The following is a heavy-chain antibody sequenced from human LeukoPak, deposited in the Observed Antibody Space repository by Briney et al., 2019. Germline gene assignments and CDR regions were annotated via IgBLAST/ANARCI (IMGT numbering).Heavy chain of an antibody. D-gene: IGHD3-16*01. Sequence: GASVKVSCKASGYTSTGYYMHWVRQAPGQGLEWMGWINPNSGGTNYAQKFQGRVTMTRDTSISTAYMELSRLRSDDTAVYYCARVRDYGGIGEDYWGQGTLVTVSS. J-gene: IGHJ4*02. CDR3: ARVRDYGGIGEDY. V-gene: IGHV1-2*02. CDR2: INPNSGGT. CDR1: GYTSTGYY.